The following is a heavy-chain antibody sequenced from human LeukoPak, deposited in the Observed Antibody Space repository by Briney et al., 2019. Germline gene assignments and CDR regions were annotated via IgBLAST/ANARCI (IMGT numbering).Heavy chain of an antibody. J-gene: IGHJ6*03. Sequence: SETLSLTCTVSGGSISSSSYYWGWIRQPPGKGLEWIGSIYYSGSTYYNPSLKSRVTISVDTSKNQFSLKLSSVTAADTAVYYCARQKRSSGWYQRGLYYYYYYMDVWGKGTTVTVSS. V-gene: IGHV4-39*01. CDR3: ARQKRSSGWYQRGLYYYYYYMDV. CDR1: GGSISSSSYY. D-gene: IGHD6-19*01. CDR2: IYYSGST.